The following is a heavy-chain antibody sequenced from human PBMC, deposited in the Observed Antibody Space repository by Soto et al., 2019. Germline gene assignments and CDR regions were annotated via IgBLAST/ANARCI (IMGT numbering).Heavy chain of an antibody. J-gene: IGHJ4*02. CDR3: ARSNCYDSSGYYYVPDY. CDR1: GYSFTSYW. Sequence: GESLKISCKGSGYSFTSYWIGWVRQMPGKGLEWMGIIYPGDSDTRYSPSFQGQVTISADKSISTAYLQWSSQKASDTAMYYCARSNCYDSSGYYYVPDYWGQGTLVTVSS. CDR2: IYPGDSDT. D-gene: IGHD3-22*01. V-gene: IGHV5-51*01.